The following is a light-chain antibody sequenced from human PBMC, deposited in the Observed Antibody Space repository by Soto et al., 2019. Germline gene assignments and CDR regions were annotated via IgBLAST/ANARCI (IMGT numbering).Light chain of an antibody. CDR3: QQYSSSWT. V-gene: IGKV3-20*01. CDR2: GAS. Sequence: TQSPGNRATFSCERGPITCRASQSVSSNYLAWYQQKPGQAPRLLIYGASNRATGIPARFSGSGSGTDFTLTISSLQPDDFAVYYCQQYSSSWTFGQGTKVDIK. J-gene: IGKJ1*01. CDR1: QSVSSNY.